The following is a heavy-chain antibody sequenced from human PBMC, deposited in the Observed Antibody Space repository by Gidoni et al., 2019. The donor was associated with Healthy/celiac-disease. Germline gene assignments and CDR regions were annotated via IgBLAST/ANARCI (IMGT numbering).Heavy chain of an antibody. CDR3: ASPLRTGDAFDI. J-gene: IGHJ3*02. V-gene: IGHV5-10-1*03. CDR1: GYSFTSYW. Sequence: DVQLVQSGAEVTRPGESLRNACKCSGYSFTSYWISWVRQMPGKGLEWMGRIDPSDSYTNYSPSFQGHVTISADKSISTAYLQWSSLKASDTAMYYCASPLRTGDAFDIWGQGTMVTVSS. CDR2: IDPSDSYT. D-gene: IGHD3-3*01.